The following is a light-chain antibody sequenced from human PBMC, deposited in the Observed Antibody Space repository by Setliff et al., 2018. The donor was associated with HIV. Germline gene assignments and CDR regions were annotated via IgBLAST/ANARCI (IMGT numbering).Light chain of an antibody. CDR2: GVN. CDR1: SSDVGSYNL. J-gene: IGLJ1*01. Sequence: QSVLTQPASVSGSPGQSITISCTGTSSDVGSYNLVSWYQQHPGKAPKLMIYGVNKRPSGVSYRFSGSKSGNTASLTISGLQAEDEADYYCCSYAGSSTYVFGTGTKVTVL. CDR3: CSYAGSSTYV. V-gene: IGLV2-23*02.